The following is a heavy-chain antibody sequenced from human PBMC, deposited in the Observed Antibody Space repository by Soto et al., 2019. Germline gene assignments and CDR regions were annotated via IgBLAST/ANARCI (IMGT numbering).Heavy chain of an antibody. CDR3: ARDPYYTGSSCGGDCYSHFDY. V-gene: IGHV1-2*04. CDR2: INPNSGGT. J-gene: IGHJ4*02. Sequence: ASVKVSCKASGYTFTGYYMHWVRQAPGQGLEWMGWINPNSGGTNYAQKFQGWVTMTRDTSISTAYMELGRLGSDDTAVYYCARDPYYTGSSCGGDCYSHFDYWGQGTLVTVSS. D-gene: IGHD2-21*02. CDR1: GYTFTGYY.